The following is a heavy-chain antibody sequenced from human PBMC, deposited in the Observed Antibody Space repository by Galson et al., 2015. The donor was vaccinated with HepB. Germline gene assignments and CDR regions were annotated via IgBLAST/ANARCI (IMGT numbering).Heavy chain of an antibody. D-gene: IGHD3-3*01. CDR3: ARIARITIFVWFDP. CDR2: IYYSGST. CDR1: GGSISSSSYY. V-gene: IGHV4-39*07. Sequence: ETLSLTCTVSGGSISSSSYYWGWIRQPPGKGLEWIGSIYYSGSTYYNPSLESRVTISVDTSKNQFSLKLSSVTAADTAVYYCARIARITIFVWFDPWGQGTLVTVSS. J-gene: IGHJ5*02.